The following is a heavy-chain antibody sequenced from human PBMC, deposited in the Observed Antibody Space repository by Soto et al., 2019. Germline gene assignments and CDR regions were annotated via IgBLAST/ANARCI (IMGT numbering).Heavy chain of an antibody. CDR2: IKQDGSEK. Sequence: EVQLVESGGGLVQPGGSLRLSCAASGFTFSSYWMSWVRQAPGKGLEWVANIKQDGSEKYYVDSVKGRFTISRDNAKNSLYLQMNSLRAGDTAVYYCARDRAAAGFKSRASSVNAYYMDVWGKGTTVTVSS. CDR1: GFTFSSYW. J-gene: IGHJ6*03. CDR3: ARDRAAAGFKSRASSVNAYYMDV. D-gene: IGHD6-13*01. V-gene: IGHV3-7*01.